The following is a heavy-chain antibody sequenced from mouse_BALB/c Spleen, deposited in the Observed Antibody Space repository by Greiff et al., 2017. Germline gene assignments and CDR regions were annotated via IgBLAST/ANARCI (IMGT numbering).Heavy chain of an antibody. CDR1: GFTFSSYA. V-gene: IGHV5-6*03. J-gene: IGHJ2*01. D-gene: IGHD2-4*01. CDR2: ISSGGSYT. Sequence: EVKLVESGGGLVKPGGSLKLSCAASGFTFSSYAMSWVRQTPDKRLEWVATISSGGSYTYYPDSVKGRFTISRDNAKNTLYLQMSSLKPEDTAMYYCARPDYDVDYFDYWGQGTTLTVSS. CDR3: ARPDYDVDYFDY.